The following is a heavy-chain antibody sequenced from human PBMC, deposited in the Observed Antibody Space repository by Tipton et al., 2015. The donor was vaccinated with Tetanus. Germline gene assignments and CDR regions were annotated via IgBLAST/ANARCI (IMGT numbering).Heavy chain of an antibody. CDR3: ARYSIVATSNNWFDP. CDR1: GGSISNYY. D-gene: IGHD5-12*01. J-gene: IGHJ5*02. Sequence: GLVKPSETLSLTCTVSGGSISNYYWSWIRQPPGKGLEWIGYMYHSGQAYYNSSLKSRVVILVDTSKNQFSLKLSSVTAADTAVYYCARYSIVATSNNWFDPWGQGTLVTVSS. CDR2: MYHSGQA. V-gene: IGHV4-59*06.